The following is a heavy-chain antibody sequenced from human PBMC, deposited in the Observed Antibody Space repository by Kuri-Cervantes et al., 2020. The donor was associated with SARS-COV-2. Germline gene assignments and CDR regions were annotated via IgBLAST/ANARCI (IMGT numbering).Heavy chain of an antibody. CDR3: ARLEKEHYYDSSGYSN. D-gene: IGHD3-22*01. CDR1: GYSFTSYR. J-gene: IGHJ4*02. V-gene: IGHV5-51*01. Sequence: KVSCKGSGYSFTSYRIGWVRQMPGKGLEWMGIIYPGDSDTRYSPSFQGQVTISADKSISTAYLQWSSLKASDTAMYYCARLEKEHYYDSSGYSNWGQGTRVTVSS. CDR2: IYPGDSDT.